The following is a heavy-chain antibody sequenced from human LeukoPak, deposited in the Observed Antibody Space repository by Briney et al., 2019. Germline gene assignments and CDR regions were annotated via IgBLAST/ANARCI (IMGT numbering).Heavy chain of an antibody. Sequence: SETLSLTCTVSGGSISSYYWSWIRQPPGKGREWIGYIYYSGSTNYHPSLKSRVTISVDTSKNQFSLKLSSVTAADTAVYYCARDGGYCSGGGCYDYYYYMDVWGKGTTVTISS. CDR3: ARDGGYCSGGGCYDYYYYMDV. CDR2: IYYSGST. V-gene: IGHV4-59*01. CDR1: GGSISSYY. D-gene: IGHD2-15*01. J-gene: IGHJ6*03.